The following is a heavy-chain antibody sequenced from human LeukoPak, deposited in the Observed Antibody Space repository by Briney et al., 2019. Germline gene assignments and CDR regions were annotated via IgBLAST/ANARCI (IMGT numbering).Heavy chain of an antibody. CDR1: GFTVSSNY. Sequence: GGSLRLSCAASGFTVSSNYMSWVRQAPGKGLEWVSIIYSGGNTYYADSVKGRFTISRDNSKNTLYLQMNSLRAEDTAVYYCASLDSSGPSGGAFDIWGQGTMVTVSS. CDR2: IYSGGNT. CDR3: ASLDSSGPSGGAFDI. D-gene: IGHD3-22*01. V-gene: IGHV3-66*01. J-gene: IGHJ3*02.